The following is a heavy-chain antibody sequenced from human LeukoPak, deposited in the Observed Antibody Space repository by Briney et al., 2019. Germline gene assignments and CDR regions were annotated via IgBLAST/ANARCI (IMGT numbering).Heavy chain of an antibody. CDR3: ARYSKSSDRDFDY. CDR2: TYYRSKWLN. D-gene: IGHD6-6*01. Sequence: SQTLSLTCAISGDSVSSNRVTWNWIRQSPSRGLEWLGRTYYRSKWLNDYVESVKNRLTINPDTSKNQFSLQLTSVTTEDTAVYYCARYSKSSDRDFDYWGQGTQATVSS. J-gene: IGHJ4*02. V-gene: IGHV6-1*01. CDR1: GDSVSSNRVT.